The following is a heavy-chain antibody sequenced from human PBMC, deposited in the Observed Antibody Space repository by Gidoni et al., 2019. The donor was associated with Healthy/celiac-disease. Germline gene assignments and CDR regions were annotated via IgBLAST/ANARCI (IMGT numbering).Heavy chain of an antibody. Sequence: QVQLQQWGAGLLKPSETLSLTCAVYGGSFSGYYWRWIRPPPGKGLEWVGEINHSGSTNYNPTLKGRVTISVDTSKNQFSLKLSSVTAADTAVDYCARGTWPRYYGSGRILAYYYYGMDVWGQGTTVTVSS. CDR2: INHSGST. D-gene: IGHD3-10*01. J-gene: IGHJ6*02. CDR1: GGSFSGYY. CDR3: ARGTWPRYYGSGRILAYYYYGMDV. V-gene: IGHV4-34*01.